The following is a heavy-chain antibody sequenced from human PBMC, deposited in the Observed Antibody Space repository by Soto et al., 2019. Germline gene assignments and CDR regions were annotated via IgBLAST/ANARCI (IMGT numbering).Heavy chain of an antibody. V-gene: IGHV4-59*01. CDR1: GGSISSYY. D-gene: IGHD3-9*01. CDR2: IYYSGST. J-gene: IGHJ4*02. Sequence: PSETLSLTCTVSGGSISSYYWSWIRQPPGKGLEWFGYIYYSGSTNYNPSLKSRVTISVDTSKNQFSLKLSSVTAADTAVYYCARESYDILTGYPALFDYWGQGTLVTVSS. CDR3: ARESYDILTGYPALFDY.